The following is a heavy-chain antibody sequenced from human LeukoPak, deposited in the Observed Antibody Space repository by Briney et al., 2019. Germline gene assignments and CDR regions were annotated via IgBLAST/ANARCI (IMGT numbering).Heavy chain of an antibody. CDR2: INPNTGDT. V-gene: IGHV1-2*02. D-gene: IGHD6-6*01. J-gene: IGHJ4*02. Sequence: ASVKVSCKASGYTFTGQDMHWVRQAPGQGLEWMGWINPNTGDTNYAQKFQGRVTMTRDTTISTAYMELSRLTSDDTAVYYCAREYSSSSGLYYFDYWGQGTLVTVSS. CDR3: AREYSSSSGLYYFDY. CDR1: GYTFTGQD.